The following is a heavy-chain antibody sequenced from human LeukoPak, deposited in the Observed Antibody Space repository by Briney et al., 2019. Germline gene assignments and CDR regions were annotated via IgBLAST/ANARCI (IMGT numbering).Heavy chain of an antibody. D-gene: IGHD3-10*01. CDR2: INPSGGST. V-gene: IGHV1-46*01. J-gene: IGHJ4*02. CDR1: GYTFTSYD. Sequence: EASVKVSCKASGYTFTSYDINWVRQATGQGLEWMGIINPSGGSTSYAQKFQGRVTMTRDTSTSTVYMELSSLRSEDTAVYYCARGPVRRVRYPDYWGQGTLVTVSS. CDR3: ARGPVRRVRYPDY.